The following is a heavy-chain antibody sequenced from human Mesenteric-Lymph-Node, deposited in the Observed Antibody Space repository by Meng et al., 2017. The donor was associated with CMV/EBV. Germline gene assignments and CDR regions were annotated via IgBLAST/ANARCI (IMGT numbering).Heavy chain of an antibody. V-gene: IGHV3-33*06. CDR2: IWYDGSNK. CDR1: GFTFSSYG. J-gene: IGHJ6*02. Sequence: GESLKISCAASGFTFSSYGMHWVRQAPGKGLEWVAVIWYDGSNKYYADSVKGRFTISRDNSKNTLYLQMNSLRAEDTAVYYCAKGCSTSCSDYGMDVWGQGTTVTVSS. CDR3: AKGCSTSCSDYGMDV. D-gene: IGHD2-2*01.